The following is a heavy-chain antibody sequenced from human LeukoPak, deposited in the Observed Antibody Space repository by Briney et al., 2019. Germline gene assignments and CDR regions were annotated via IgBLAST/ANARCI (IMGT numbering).Heavy chain of an antibody. V-gene: IGHV4-61*05. J-gene: IGHJ3*02. CDR2: IYYSGST. CDR1: GGSISSSSYY. D-gene: IGHD3-22*01. CDR3: ARSHSPYYYDSPGAFDI. Sequence: SETLSLTCTVSGGSISSSSYYWGWIRQPPGKGLEWIGYIYYSGSTNYNPSLKSRVTISVDTSKNQFSLKLSSVTAADTAVYYCARSHSPYYYDSPGAFDIWGQGTMVTVSS.